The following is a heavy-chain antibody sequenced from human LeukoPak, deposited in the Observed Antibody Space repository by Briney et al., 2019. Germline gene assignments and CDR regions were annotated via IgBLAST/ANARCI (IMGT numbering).Heavy chain of an antibody. CDR3: AREYRPVGDHYGMDV. CDR1: GLTFSTYA. CDR2: VSNDGSNK. D-gene: IGHD3-16*02. J-gene: IGHJ6*02. V-gene: IGHV3-30-3*01. Sequence: AGGSLRLSCAASGLTFSTYAMHWVRQAPGKGLEWVALVSNDGSNKYYADSVKGRFTISRDNSKNTLYLQMNSLIIEDTTVYYCAREYRPVGDHYGMDVWGQGTTVTVSS.